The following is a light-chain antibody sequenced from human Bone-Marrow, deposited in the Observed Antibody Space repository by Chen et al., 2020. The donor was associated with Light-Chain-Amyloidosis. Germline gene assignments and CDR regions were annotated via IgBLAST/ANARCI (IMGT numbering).Light chain of an antibody. CDR2: RDT. CDR1: ALPTKS. V-gene: IGLV3-25*03. J-gene: IGLJ2*01. Sequence: SYELTXPPSVXXXPGXTARIXXSGNALPTKSAYCYQQKPGQAPVLVIHRDTERPSGISERFSGSSSGTTATLXISGVXAEXXAAYHXXSADSSGTYEVIFGGGTKLTVL. CDR3: XSADSSGTYEVI.